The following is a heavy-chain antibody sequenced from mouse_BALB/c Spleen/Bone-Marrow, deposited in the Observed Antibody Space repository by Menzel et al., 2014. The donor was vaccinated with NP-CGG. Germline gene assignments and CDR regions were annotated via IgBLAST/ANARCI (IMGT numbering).Heavy chain of an antibody. V-gene: IGHV1S132*01. D-gene: IGHD2-4*01. CDR2: IFTGGVSL. J-gene: IGHJ4*01. CDR3: GRRGLRQAMDY. Sequence: QVQLKQSGAEPVKPGASVKLSCKTSGYTFTSYWIQWVKQRPEQGLEWIGEIFTGGVSLYYTEKFEGKAALTIDKSSSTAYRNLSSLTSEDSGVYFCGRRGLRQAMDYWGQGTSVTVSS. CDR1: GYTFTSYW.